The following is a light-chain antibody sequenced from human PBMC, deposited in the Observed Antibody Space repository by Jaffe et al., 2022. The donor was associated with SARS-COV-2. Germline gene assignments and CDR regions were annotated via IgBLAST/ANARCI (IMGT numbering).Light chain of an antibody. CDR2: DVT. J-gene: IGLJ2*01. CDR3: SSYTSKSTLV. V-gene: IGLV2-14*01. CDR1: RGDVGGYNY. Sequence: QSALTQPASVSGSPGQSITIPCNGTRGDVGGYNYVSWYQQHPGKAPKLMIYDVTNRPSGVSNRFSGSKSGNTASLTVSGLRAEDEADYYCSSYTSKSTLVFGGGTKLTVL.